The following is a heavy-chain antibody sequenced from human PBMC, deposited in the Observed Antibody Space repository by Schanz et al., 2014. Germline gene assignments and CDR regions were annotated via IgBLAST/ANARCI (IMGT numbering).Heavy chain of an antibody. V-gene: IGHV3-73*02. Sequence: EVQLVESGGGLVQPGGSLKLSCAASGFTFSASAMHWVRQAPGKGLEWVGRITNKPNNYNTEYAASVKGRFTISRDDSRNYLYLQMSSLKTEDTAVYYCVRLDVHDYWGQGTLVTVSS. CDR3: VRLDVHDY. D-gene: IGHD3-16*01. J-gene: IGHJ4*02. CDR2: ITNKPNNYNT. CDR1: GFTFSASA.